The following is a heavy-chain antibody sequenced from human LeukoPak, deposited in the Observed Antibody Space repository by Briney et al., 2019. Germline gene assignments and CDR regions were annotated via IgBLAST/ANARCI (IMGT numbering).Heavy chain of an antibody. CDR3: ADSLHGKVVVQAAIPPFDY. V-gene: IGHV3-23*01. CDR1: GFTFSSYA. Sequence: PGGSLRLSCAASGFTFSSYAMSWVRQAPGKGLEWVSAISGSGGSTYYADSVKGRFTISRDNSKNTLYLQMNSLRAEDTAVYYCADSLHGKVVVQAAIPPFDYWGQGTLVTVSS. CDR2: ISGSGGST. D-gene: IGHD2-2*02. J-gene: IGHJ4*02.